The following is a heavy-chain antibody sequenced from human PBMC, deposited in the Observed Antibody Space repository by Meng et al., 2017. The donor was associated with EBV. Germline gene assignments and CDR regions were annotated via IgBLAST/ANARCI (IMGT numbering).Heavy chain of an antibody. CDR2: ISAYNGNT. J-gene: IGHJ4*02. CDR3: ARGLDYFDY. V-gene: IGHV1-18*01. CDR1: GYTFTSYV. Sequence: VHLVQYGSEVKRPATSVKVPCKPSGYTFTSYVISWVRQAPGQGLEWLRWISAYNGNTNYAQKRQGRVTMTTDTSTSTAYMELRSLRSDDTAVYYCARGLDYFDYWGQGTLVTVSS.